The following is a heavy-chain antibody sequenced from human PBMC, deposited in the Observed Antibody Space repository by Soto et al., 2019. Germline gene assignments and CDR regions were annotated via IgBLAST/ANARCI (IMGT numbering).Heavy chain of an antibody. J-gene: IGHJ4*02. CDR1: GDSVSSNSVV. D-gene: IGHD6-13*01. CDR2: TYYRSKWYY. V-gene: IGHV6-1*01. CDR3: ARLVGNSWIDY. Sequence: QVQLQQSGPGLVQPSQTLSLTCAISGDSVSSNSVVWNWIRQSPSRGLEWLVRTYYRSKWYYEYAESVKSRIIINPDTSKNQLSLQLNSVTPEDTGVYYCARLVGNSWIDYWGQGTLVTVSS.